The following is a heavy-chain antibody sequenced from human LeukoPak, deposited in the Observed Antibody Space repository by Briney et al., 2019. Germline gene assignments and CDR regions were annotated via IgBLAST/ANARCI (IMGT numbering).Heavy chain of an antibody. V-gene: IGHV3-33*01. J-gene: IGHJ3*02. CDR1: EFXFSSYG. CDR3: ARDGGSSGYHDALDI. CDR2: IWYDGRNK. D-gene: IGHD3-22*01. Sequence: GGSLRLSCAASEFXFSSYGMHWVRQAPGRGLEWVAVIWYDGRNKYYADFVKGRFTISRDNSKNNLSLQLNSLRDEDTAVYYCARDGGSSGYHDALDIWGQGTMVTVSA.